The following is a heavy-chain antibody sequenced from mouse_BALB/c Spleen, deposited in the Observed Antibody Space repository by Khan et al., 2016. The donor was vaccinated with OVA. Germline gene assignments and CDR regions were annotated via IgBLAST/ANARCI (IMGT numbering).Heavy chain of an antibody. D-gene: IGHD2-13*01. CDR2: ISDSSTYI. Sequence: EVELVESGGGLVKPGGSLKLSCAASGFTFSDYYMYWVRQTPEKRLEWVATISDSSTYIYYPDNAKGRFTISRDNAKTNLYLQMNSLKSEDTAMXYCIRGDYGDPFAYWGQGTLVTVSA. J-gene: IGHJ3*01. CDR1: GFTFSDYY. CDR3: IRGDYGDPFAY. V-gene: IGHV5-4*02.